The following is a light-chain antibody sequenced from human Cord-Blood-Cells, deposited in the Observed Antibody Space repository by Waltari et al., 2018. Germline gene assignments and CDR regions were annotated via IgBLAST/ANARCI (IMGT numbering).Light chain of an antibody. Sequence: QSVLTQPPSVSEAPRQRVTISCSGSSSHIRNNAVNWYQQLPGKAPKLLIYYDDLLPSGVSDRFSGSKSGTSASLAISGLQSEDEADYYCAAWDDSLNGYVFGTGTKVTVL. CDR2: YDD. CDR1: SSHIRNNA. CDR3: AAWDDSLNGYV. V-gene: IGLV1-36*01. J-gene: IGLJ1*01.